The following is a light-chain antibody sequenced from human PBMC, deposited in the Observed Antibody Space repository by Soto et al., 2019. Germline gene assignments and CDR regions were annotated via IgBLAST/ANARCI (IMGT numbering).Light chain of an antibody. V-gene: IGKV3D-15*01. Sequence: EMVMTQSPATLSVSPGERATLSCRASQSVSSNLAWYQQKPGQAPRLLIFGASNRATGIPARFSGSGSGTDFTLTINSLEPDDFAVYYCQQRDSWPITFGQGTRLA. CDR1: QSVSSN. CDR2: GAS. J-gene: IGKJ5*01. CDR3: QQRDSWPIT.